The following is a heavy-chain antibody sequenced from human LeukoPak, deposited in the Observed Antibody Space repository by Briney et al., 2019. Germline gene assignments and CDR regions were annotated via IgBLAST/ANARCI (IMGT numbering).Heavy chain of an antibody. V-gene: IGHV3-23*01. J-gene: IGHJ5*02. CDR2: ISGSGGST. CDR3: AKEPLRWSGDLAYDWFDP. CDR1: GFTFSSYA. D-gene: IGHD4-23*01. Sequence: GGSLRLSCAASGFTFSSYAMSWVRQAPGKGLEWVSAISGSGGSTYYADSVKGRFTISRDNSENTLYLQMNSLRAEDTAVYYCAKEPLRWSGDLAYDWFDPWGQGTLVTVSS.